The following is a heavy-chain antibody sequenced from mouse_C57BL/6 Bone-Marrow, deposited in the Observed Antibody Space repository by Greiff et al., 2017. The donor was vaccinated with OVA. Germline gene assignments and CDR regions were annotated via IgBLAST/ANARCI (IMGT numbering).Heavy chain of an antibody. CDR1: GYTFTSYW. Sequence: VQLQQPGAELVKPGASVKLSCKASGYTFTSYWMHWVKQRPGQGLEWIGMIHPNSGSTNYNEKFKSKATLTVDKSSSTAYMQLSSLTSEDSAVYYCARRGHYYGSSSLYFDVWGTGTTVTVSS. V-gene: IGHV1-64*01. CDR2: IHPNSGST. CDR3: ARRGHYYGSSSLYFDV. D-gene: IGHD1-1*01. J-gene: IGHJ1*03.